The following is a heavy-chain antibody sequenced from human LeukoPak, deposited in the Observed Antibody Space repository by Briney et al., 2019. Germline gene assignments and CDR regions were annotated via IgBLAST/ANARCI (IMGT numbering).Heavy chain of an antibody. V-gene: IGHV3-30*02. J-gene: IGHJ4*02. CDR2: IHYDGARS. CDR1: GFTFSKYA. Sequence: PGGSLRLSCAASGFTFSKYAMSWVRQAPGKGLEWVAFIHYDGARSYYADSVKGRFTISRDNSRNTLYLQMNSLRPEDTAVYYCAKAIWVAATSSWFCLDYWGQGTLVTVSS. CDR3: AKAIWVAATSSWFCLDY. D-gene: IGHD3-10*01.